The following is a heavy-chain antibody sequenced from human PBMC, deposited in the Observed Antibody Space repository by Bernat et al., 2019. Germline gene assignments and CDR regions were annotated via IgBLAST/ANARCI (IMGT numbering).Heavy chain of an antibody. J-gene: IGHJ4*02. CDR1: GFTFSDYY. CDR2: ISNSGSNI. CDR3: ARSRPEYYFDY. V-gene: IGHV3-11*01. Sequence: QVQLVESGGGLVKPGGSLRLSCAASGFTFSDYYMGWVRQAPGKGLEWVSYISNSGSNIYYADSVRGRFTISRDNDKNSLYLQMNSLRAEDTAVYYCARSRPEYYFDYWGQGTLVTVS.